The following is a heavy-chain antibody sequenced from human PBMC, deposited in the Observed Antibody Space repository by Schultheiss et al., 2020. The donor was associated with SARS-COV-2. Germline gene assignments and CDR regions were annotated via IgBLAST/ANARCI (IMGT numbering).Heavy chain of an antibody. J-gene: IGHJ4*02. CDR3: ARGNYGDYRSRSYFDY. Sequence: SETLSLTCAVYGGSFSGYYWSWIRQPAGKGLEWIGRIYTSGSTNYNPSLKSRVTMSVDTSKNQFSLKLSSVTAADTAVYYCARGNYGDYRSRSYFDYWGQGTLVTVSS. V-gene: IGHV4-59*10. CDR2: IYTSGST. CDR1: GGSFSGYY. D-gene: IGHD4-17*01.